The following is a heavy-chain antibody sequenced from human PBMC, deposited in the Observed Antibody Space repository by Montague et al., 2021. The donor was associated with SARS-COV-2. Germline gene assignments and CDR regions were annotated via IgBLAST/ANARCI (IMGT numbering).Heavy chain of an antibody. CDR1: GGSFSGYY. J-gene: IGHJ4*02. V-gene: IGHV4-34*01. CDR3: ARGRYSSSWYGTKYYFDY. CDR2: IAHSGST. Sequence: SETLSLTCAVYGGSFSGYYWSWIRQPPGKGLEWIGEIAHSGSTNYNPSLKSRVTISLDTSTNQFSLKLSSVTAADTAVYYCARGRYSSSWYGTKYYFDYRGQGTLVTVSS. D-gene: IGHD6-13*01.